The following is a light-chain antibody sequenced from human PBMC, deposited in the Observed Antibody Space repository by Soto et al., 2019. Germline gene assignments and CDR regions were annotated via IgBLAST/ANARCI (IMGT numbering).Light chain of an antibody. CDR1: SNDVGSYNF. J-gene: IGLJ2*01. V-gene: IGLV2-23*01. CDR3: CSYAGSNTLL. CDR2: EVS. Sequence: QSALTQPASVSGSPGQSMTISCTGTSNDVGSYNFVSWYQHHPGKAPTMMIYEVSKRPSEISNRFSGSKSGNTASLTISGLQAEDEADYYCCSYAGSNTLLFGGGTKLTVL.